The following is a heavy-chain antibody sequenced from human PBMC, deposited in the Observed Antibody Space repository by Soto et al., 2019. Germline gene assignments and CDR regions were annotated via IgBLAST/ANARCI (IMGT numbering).Heavy chain of an antibody. J-gene: IGHJ4*02. CDR1: GASISSGDYF. D-gene: IGHD5-12*01. CDR3: AKEQGYITGPKNFDY. V-gene: IGHV4-30-4*01. CDR2: MYDCASS. Sequence: SETLSLTCTVSGASISSGDYFWSWIRQSPGRNLRWCVYMYDCASSCNLPSLKSRVTTSVYTCKSECGLMLRSVTAADTAVYYCAKEQGYITGPKNFDYWGQGTLVSASS.